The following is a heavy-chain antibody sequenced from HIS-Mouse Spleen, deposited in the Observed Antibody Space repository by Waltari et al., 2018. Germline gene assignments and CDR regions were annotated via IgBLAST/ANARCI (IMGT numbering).Heavy chain of an antibody. CDR1: GGSFSGYY. CDR2: INHSGST. CDR3: ARGFTPTIAAAGTQHDAFDI. Sequence: QVQLQQWGAGLLKPSETLSLTCAVYGGSFSGYYWSWIRQPPGKGLEWIGEINHSGSTNYNPSLKSRVTISVDTSKNQFSLKLSSVTAADTAVYYCARGFTPTIAAAGTQHDAFDIWGQGTMVTVSS. J-gene: IGHJ3*02. V-gene: IGHV4-34*01. D-gene: IGHD6-13*01.